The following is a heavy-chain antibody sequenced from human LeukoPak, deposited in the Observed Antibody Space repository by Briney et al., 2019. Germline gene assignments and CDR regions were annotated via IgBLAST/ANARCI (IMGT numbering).Heavy chain of an antibody. CDR2: ISSNGGST. CDR3: VKGGIVVLNSAFDI. Sequence: PGGSLRLSCSASGFTFSSYAMLWVRQAPGKGLEYVSTISSNGGSTYYADSVKGRFTISRDNSKNTLYLQMSSLRAEDTAVYYCVKGGIVVLNSAFDIWGQGTMVSVSS. J-gene: IGHJ3*02. D-gene: IGHD3-22*01. V-gene: IGHV3-64D*06. CDR1: GFTFSSYA.